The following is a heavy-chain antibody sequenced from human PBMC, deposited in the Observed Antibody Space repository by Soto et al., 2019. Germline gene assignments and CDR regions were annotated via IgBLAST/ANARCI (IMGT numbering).Heavy chain of an antibody. J-gene: IGHJ4*01. CDR1: CGSMRNVY. CDR2: IFHSGYA. CDR3: ARAHAPTLPFDY. D-gene: IGHD2-15*01. V-gene: IGHV4-59*01. Sequence: ASETLSLTCTFSCGSMRNVYWSWIRQPPGKRLEWIGFIFHSGYAKYNPSLKSRVTISIDTSKSQFSLSLDSVTAADTAVYFCARAHAPTLPFDYWGLGTLVTVST.